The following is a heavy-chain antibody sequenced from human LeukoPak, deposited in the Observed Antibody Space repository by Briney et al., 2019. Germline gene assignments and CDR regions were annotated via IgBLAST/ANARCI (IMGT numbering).Heavy chain of an antibody. Sequence: PGGSLRLSCAASGFTFSKYWMLWARQAPGKGLESVSLINTEGTVPTYADSVKGRFTVSRDNADNTMFLQMNSVRDEDTAVYYCATKQWLAPPPDSWGQGTPVTVSS. CDR2: INTEGTVP. CDR3: ATKQWLAPPPDS. CDR1: GFTFSKYW. D-gene: IGHD6-19*01. V-gene: IGHV3-74*01. J-gene: IGHJ4*02.